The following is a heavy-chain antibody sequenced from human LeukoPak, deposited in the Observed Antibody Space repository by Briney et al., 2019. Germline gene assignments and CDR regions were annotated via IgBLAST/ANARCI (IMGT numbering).Heavy chain of an antibody. CDR2: INHSGST. D-gene: IGHD1-1*01. V-gene: IGHV4-34*01. CDR3: ARCSDWNYVDY. J-gene: IGHJ4*02. CDR1: GGSFSGYY. Sequence: NPSETLSLTCAVYGGSFSGYYWSWIRQPPGKGLEWIGEINHSGSTNYNPSLKSRVTISVDTSKNQFSLKLSSVTAADTAVYYCARCSDWNYVDYWGQGTLVIVSS.